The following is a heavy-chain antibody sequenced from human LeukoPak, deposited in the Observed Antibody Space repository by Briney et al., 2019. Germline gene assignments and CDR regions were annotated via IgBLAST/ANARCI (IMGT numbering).Heavy chain of an antibody. CDR2: ISSSSSTI. D-gene: IGHD4-23*01. CDR1: GLTFSSYS. CDR3: ASGRRDYGGNSDFDY. Sequence: PGGSLRLSCAASGLTFSSYSMNWVRQAPGKGLEWVSYISSSSSTIYYADSVKGRFTISRDNAKNSLYLQMSSLRAEDTAVYYCASGRRDYGGNSDFDYWGQGTLVTVSS. J-gene: IGHJ4*02. V-gene: IGHV3-48*04.